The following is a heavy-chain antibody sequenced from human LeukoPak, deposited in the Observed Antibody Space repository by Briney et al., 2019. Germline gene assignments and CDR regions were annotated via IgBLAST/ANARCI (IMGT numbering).Heavy chain of an antibody. CDR2: IKQGGTSN. Sequence: GVSLTLTCAASGFTFSRSYRVWLRQAPGKGLEWMANIKQGGTSNYYVDSVRGRTTIYRNNDEHSVYLQMNNPTARHTGVYYCARHGDYCFDLWGRGTRVTVSS. J-gene: IGHJ4*02. CDR1: GFTFSRSY. D-gene: IGHD2-21*01. V-gene: IGHV3-7*02. CDR3: ARHGDYCFDL.